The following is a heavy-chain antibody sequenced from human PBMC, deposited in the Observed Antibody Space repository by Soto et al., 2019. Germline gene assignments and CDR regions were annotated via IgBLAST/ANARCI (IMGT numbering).Heavy chain of an antibody. CDR3: ARVGQYYDSSGYYGY. Sequence: ASVKVSCKASGGTFSSYAISWVRQAPGQGLEWMGGIIPIFGTANYAQKFQGRVTITADESTSTAYMELSSLRSEDTAVYYCARVGQYYDSSGYYGYWGQGTLVTVSS. J-gene: IGHJ4*02. CDR1: GGTFSSYA. D-gene: IGHD3-22*01. V-gene: IGHV1-69*13. CDR2: IIPIFGTA.